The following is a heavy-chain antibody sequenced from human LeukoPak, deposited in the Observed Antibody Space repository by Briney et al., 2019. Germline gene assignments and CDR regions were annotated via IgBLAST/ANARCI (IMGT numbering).Heavy chain of an antibody. CDR3: ARDQKYYDFWSGYSPTWFDP. CDR1: GGTFSSYA. V-gene: IGHV1-69*13. CDR2: IIPIFGTA. Sequence: ASVKVSCKASGGTFSSYAISWVRQAPGQGLEWMGGIIPIFGTANYAQKFQGRATITADESTSTAYMELSSLRSEDTAVYYCARDQKYYDFWSGYSPTWFDPWGQGTLVTVSS. D-gene: IGHD3-3*01. J-gene: IGHJ5*02.